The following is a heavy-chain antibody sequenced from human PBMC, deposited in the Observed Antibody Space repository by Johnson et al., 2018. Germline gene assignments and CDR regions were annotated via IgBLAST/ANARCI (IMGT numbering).Heavy chain of an antibody. CDR1: GGSISSSSYY. D-gene: IGHD1-1*01. CDR2: IYYSGST. V-gene: IGHV4-39*07. Sequence: QVQLQESGPGLVKXSETXSLXCTVSGGSISSSSYYWGWIRQPPGKGLEWIGSIYYSGSTYYNPSLKSRVTISVDTSKNQFSLKLSPVTAEDTAVYYWARTLDDAFAFWGQGTMVTVSS. J-gene: IGHJ3*01. CDR3: ARTLDDAFAF.